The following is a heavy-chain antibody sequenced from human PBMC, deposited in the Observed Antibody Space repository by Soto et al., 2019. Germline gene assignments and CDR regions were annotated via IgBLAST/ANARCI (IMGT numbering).Heavy chain of an antibody. J-gene: IGHJ6*02. CDR3: PQHGGRLTRNKPLDY. CDR1: GFTYSSYA. CDR2: ISVSGDRT. Sequence: GGSLRLSCAASGFTYSSYAMCWVRQAPGKGLEWVSSISVSGDRTFYADSVKGRFTISRENSRNTLHLQMNSLRAEETAVHYLPQHGGRLTRNKPLDYWGQGTTVTVSS. V-gene: IGHV3-23*01. D-gene: IGHD3-16*01.